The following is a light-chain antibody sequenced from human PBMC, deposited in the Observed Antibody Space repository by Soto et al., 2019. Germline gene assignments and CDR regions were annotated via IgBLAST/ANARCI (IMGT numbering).Light chain of an antibody. CDR1: SSDIGGHNS. CDR3: TSFTSASTYV. CDR2: NVS. Sequence: QSALTQPASVSGSPGQSIAISCTGTSSDIGGHNSVSWYQQHPGKAPKLMIYNVSNRPSGVSNRFSGSKSGNTASLTISGLLDEDEAAYYCTSFTSASTYVFGAGTKVTVL. V-gene: IGLV2-14*01. J-gene: IGLJ1*01.